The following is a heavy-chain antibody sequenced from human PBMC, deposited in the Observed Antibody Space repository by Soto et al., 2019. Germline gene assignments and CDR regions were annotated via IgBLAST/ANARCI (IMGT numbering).Heavy chain of an antibody. CDR1: GFTFSSYA. CDR3: AKDRFVPLVRYFDSTDY. V-gene: IGHV3-23*01. J-gene: IGHJ4*02. CDR2: ISGSGGST. Sequence: EVQLLESGGGLVQPGGSLRLSCAASGFTFSSYAMSWVRQAPGKGLEWVSAISGSGGSTYYADSVKGRFTISRDNSKNTLYLQMNSLRAEDTAVYYCAKDRFVPLVRYFDSTDYWGQGTLVTVSS. D-gene: IGHD3-9*01.